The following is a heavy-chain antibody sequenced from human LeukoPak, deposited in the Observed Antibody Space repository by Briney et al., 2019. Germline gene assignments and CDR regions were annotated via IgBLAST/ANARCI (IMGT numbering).Heavy chain of an antibody. CDR2: INHSGST. Sequence: SETLSLTCAVYGGSFSGYYWSWIRQPPGKGLEWIGEINHSGSTNYNPSLKSRVTISVATSKNQSSLKLSSVTAADTAVYYCARGRTIFGVVIIGYLLAYWGQGTLVTVSS. V-gene: IGHV4-34*01. CDR3: ARGRTIFGVVIIGYLLAY. CDR1: GGSFSGYY. D-gene: IGHD3-3*01. J-gene: IGHJ4*02.